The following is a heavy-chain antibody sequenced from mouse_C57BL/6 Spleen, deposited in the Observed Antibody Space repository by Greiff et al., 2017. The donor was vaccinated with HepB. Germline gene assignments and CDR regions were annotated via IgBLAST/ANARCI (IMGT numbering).Heavy chain of an antibody. Sequence: EVHLVESGGGLVPPKGSLKLSCAASGFSFNTYAMNWVRPAPGTGLEWVARIRSKSNNYATYYADSVKDRFPISREDSESMRYLQMNNLKTEDTAMYYCVRQGGTADDMDYWGKGTSVTVSS. V-gene: IGHV10-1*01. CDR1: GFSFNTYA. D-gene: IGHD1-2*01. CDR3: VRQGGTADDMDY. J-gene: IGHJ4*01. CDR2: IRSKSNNYAT.